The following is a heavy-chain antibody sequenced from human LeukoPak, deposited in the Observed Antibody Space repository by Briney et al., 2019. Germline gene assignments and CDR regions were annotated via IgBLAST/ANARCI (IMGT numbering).Heavy chain of an antibody. Sequence: PSETLSLTCTVSGGPISSSSYYWGWIRQPPGKGLEWIGSIYYSGSTYYNPSLKSRVTISVDTSKNQFSLKLSSVTAADTAVYYCARVWFGEPSNWFDPWGQGTLVTVSS. CDR2: IYYSGST. D-gene: IGHD3-10*01. CDR3: ARVWFGEPSNWFDP. V-gene: IGHV4-39*01. CDR1: GGPISSSSYY. J-gene: IGHJ5*02.